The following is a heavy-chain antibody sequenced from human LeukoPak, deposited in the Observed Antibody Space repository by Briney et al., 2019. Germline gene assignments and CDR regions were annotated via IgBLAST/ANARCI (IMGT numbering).Heavy chain of an antibody. CDR2: ISYDGSNK. Sequence: GGSLRLSCAASGFTFSSYAMHWVRQAPGKGLEWVAVISYDGSNKYYADSVKGRFTISRDNSKNTLYLQMNSLRAEDTAVYYCARDGRAYCGGDCSRPYYFDYRGQGTLVTVSS. CDR3: ARDGRAYCGGDCSRPYYFDY. D-gene: IGHD2-21*02. V-gene: IGHV3-30-3*01. J-gene: IGHJ4*02. CDR1: GFTFSSYA.